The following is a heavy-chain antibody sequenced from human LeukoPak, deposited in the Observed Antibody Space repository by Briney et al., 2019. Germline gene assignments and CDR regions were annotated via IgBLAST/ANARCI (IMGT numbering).Heavy chain of an antibody. CDR2: IYYSGST. Sequence: SETLSLTCTVSGGSISGYYWSWIRQPPGKGLEWIGYIYYSGSTNYNPSLKSRVTISVDTSKNQFSLKLSSVTAADTAVYYCARGSGSYYLFDYWGQGTLVTVSS. CDR1: GGSISGYY. J-gene: IGHJ4*02. V-gene: IGHV4-59*12. CDR3: ARGSGSYYLFDY. D-gene: IGHD1-26*01.